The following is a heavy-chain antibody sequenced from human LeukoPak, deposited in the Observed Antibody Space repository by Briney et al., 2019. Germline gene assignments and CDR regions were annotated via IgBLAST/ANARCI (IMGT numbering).Heavy chain of an antibody. V-gene: IGHV3-74*01. D-gene: IGHD1-26*01. CDR3: AREIQAPGKTLEY. CDR2: INDDGSYT. CDR1: GFTFSSYW. Sequence: PGGSLRLSCAASGFTFSSYWMHWVRQAPGKGLVCVSRINDDGSYTAYADSVKGRFTISRDNAKNTLYLQMDSLRVEDTAQYYCAREIQAPGKTLEYWGQGTLATVSS. J-gene: IGHJ4*02.